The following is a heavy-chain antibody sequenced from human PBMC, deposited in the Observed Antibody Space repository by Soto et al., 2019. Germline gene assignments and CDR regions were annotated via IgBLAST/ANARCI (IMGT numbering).Heavy chain of an antibody. Sequence: GGSLRLSCVASGFIFTDYSMTWIRQAPGKGLEWVSYITTGGETTLYADSVKGRFTISRDNAKKALSLEMNSLRVDDTAVYYCATDREDSGTMTVGAFDIWGQGTMVTVSS. J-gene: IGHJ3*02. D-gene: IGHD1-1*01. CDR3: ATDREDSGTMTVGAFDI. CDR2: ITTGGETT. CDR1: GFIFTDYS. V-gene: IGHV3-11*01.